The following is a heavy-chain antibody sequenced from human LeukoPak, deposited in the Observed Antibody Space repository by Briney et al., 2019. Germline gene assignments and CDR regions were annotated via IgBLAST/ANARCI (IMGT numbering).Heavy chain of an antibody. CDR3: AKGGFGGKRPYYYYGMDV. D-gene: IGHD4-23*01. V-gene: IGHV3-23*01. J-gene: IGHJ6*02. Sequence: GRSLRLSCAASGFTFSSYGMHWVRQAPGKGLEWVSAISGTGGTTYYADSVKGRFTISRDNSKNTLYLQMNSLRAEDTAVYYCAKGGFGGKRPYYYYGMDVWGQGTTVTVSS. CDR1: GFTFSSYG. CDR2: ISGTGGTT.